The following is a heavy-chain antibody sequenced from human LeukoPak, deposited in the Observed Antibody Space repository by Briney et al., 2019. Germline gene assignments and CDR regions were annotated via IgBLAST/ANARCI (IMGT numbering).Heavy chain of an antibody. Sequence: PGGSLRLSCAASGFTFSSYSMNWVRQAPGKGLEWVSSISSSSSYIYYADSVKGRFTISRDNAKNSLYLQMNSLRAEDTAVYYCARYRGYGDYSGFGYWGPGTLVTVSS. CDR2: ISSSSSYI. CDR3: ARYRGYGDYSGFGY. D-gene: IGHD4-17*01. V-gene: IGHV3-21*01. J-gene: IGHJ4*02. CDR1: GFTFSSYS.